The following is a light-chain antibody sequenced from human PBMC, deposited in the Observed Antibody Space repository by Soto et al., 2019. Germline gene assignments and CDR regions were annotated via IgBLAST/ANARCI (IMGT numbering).Light chain of an antibody. CDR2: SNN. Sequence: QSVLTQPPSASGTPGQRVTISCSGSSSNIGSNYVYCYQQLPGTAPKLLIYSNNQRPSGVPERFSGSKSGTSASLAISGLRSEDAADYYCAAWDYSLSGQWVFGGGTKLTVL. CDR3: AAWDYSLSGQWV. J-gene: IGLJ3*02. V-gene: IGLV1-47*02. CDR1: SSNIGSNY.